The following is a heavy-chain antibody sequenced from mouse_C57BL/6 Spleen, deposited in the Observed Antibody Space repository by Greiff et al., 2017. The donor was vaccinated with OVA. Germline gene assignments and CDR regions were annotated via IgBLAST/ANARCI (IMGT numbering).Heavy chain of an antibody. J-gene: IGHJ4*01. V-gene: IGHV1-52*01. CDR2: IDPSDSET. Sequence: QVQLQQPGAELVRPGSSVKLSCKASGYTFTSYWMHWVKQRPIQGLEWIGNIDPSDSETHYNQKFKDKATLTVDKSSSTAYMQLSSLTSEDSAVYYCARSDYGNYAYAMDYWGQGTSVTVSS. CDR3: ARSDYGNYAYAMDY. CDR1: GYTFTSYW. D-gene: IGHD2-1*01.